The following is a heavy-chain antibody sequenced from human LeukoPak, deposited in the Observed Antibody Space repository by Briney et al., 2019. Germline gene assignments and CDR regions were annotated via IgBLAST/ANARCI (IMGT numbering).Heavy chain of an antibody. CDR1: GFKFSIYS. CDR2: ITRSSTTI. D-gene: IGHD1-20*01. J-gene: IGHJ5*02. V-gene: IGHV3-48*01. CDR3: GDYNWNGFDP. Sequence: GSLRLSCAASGFKFSIYSMNWVRQAPGKGLEWVSYITRSSTTIYYADSVKGRFTISRDNAKNSLYLQMNSLRVEDTANCAGGDYNWNGFDPWGQGTLVTVSS.